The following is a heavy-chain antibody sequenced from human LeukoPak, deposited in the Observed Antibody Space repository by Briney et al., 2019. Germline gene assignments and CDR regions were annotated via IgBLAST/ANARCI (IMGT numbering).Heavy chain of an antibody. D-gene: IGHD6-13*01. Sequence: IPSESLSLTCTVSGGSISTYYWSWIRQPPGKGLEWIGYIHYSGSTNYNPSLKSRVTISVDTSKNQFSLKLSSVTAADTAVYYCVRHSVTAGTEYAFDIWGQGTMVTVSS. CDR2: IHYSGST. CDR3: VRHSVTAGTEYAFDI. V-gene: IGHV4-59*08. CDR1: GGSISTYY. J-gene: IGHJ3*02.